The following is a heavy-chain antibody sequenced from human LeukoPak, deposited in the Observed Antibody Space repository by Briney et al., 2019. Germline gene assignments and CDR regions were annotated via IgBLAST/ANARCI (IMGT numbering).Heavy chain of an antibody. V-gene: IGHV3-23*01. D-gene: IGHD2-15*01. CDR3: ARGATPYYYYYMDV. J-gene: IGHJ6*03. CDR2: ISGSGAGT. CDR1: GFTFSSHD. Sequence: GGSLRLSCAASGFTFSSHDMSWVRQAPGKGLEWVSGISGSGAGTYYADSVKGRFTISRDNAKNTLYLQMNSLRAEDTAVYYCARGATPYYYYYMDVWGKGTTVTISS.